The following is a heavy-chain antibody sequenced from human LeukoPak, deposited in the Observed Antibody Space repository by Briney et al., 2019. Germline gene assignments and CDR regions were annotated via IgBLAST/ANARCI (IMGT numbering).Heavy chain of an antibody. CDR3: AREVPTGTDYFDY. J-gene: IGHJ4*02. Sequence: GGPLRLSCAASGFTFSTYAMNWVRQAPGEGLEWVSSIGGSSTSLYYADSLKGRFTISRDNAKNSLYLQLNSLRAEDTAVYYCAREVPTGTDYFDYWGQGTLVTVFS. CDR1: GFTFSTYA. D-gene: IGHD3-10*01. V-gene: IGHV3-21*01. CDR2: IGGSSTSL.